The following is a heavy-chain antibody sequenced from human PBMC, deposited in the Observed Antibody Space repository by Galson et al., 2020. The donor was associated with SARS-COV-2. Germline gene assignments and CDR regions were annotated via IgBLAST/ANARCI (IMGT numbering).Heavy chain of an antibody. CDR2: ISYDGSNK. D-gene: IGHD6-6*01. CDR1: GFTFSSYA. J-gene: IGHJ3*02. CDR3: ARSSSIAARSDAFDI. V-gene: IGHV3-30-3*01. Sequence: GESLKISCAASGFTFSSYAMHWVRQAPGKGLEWVAVISYDGSNKYYADSVKGRFTISRDNSKNTLYLQMTSLRAEDTAVYYCARSSSIAARSDAFDIWGQWRMVTVSS.